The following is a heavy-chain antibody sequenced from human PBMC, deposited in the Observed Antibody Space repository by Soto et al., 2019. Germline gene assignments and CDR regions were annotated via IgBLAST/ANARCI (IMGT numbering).Heavy chain of an antibody. V-gene: IGHV4-39*01. D-gene: IGHD3-3*01. CDR2: IYYSGST. CDR3: ARHPTPAITIFGVA. CDR1: GGSLSSRSYD. Sequence: XTLSRPSTVSGGSLSSRSYDWGWIRQPPGKGLEWIGSIYYSGSTYYNPSLKSRVTISVDTSKNQFYLKLSYVTAPDTAVYYCARHPTPAITIFGVAWGQGTLVTVSS. J-gene: IGHJ5*02.